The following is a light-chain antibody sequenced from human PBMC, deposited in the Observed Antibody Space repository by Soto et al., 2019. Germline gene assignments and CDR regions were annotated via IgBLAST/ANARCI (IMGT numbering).Light chain of an antibody. J-gene: IGLJ2*01. Sequence: QSVLTQPPSASGTPGQRVTISCSGSSSNIGSNYVYWYQQLPGTAPKLLIYRNYHRPSGVPDRFSASKSGTSASLAISGLRSEDEGDYYCGAWDDSLTGPAFGGGTKLTVL. V-gene: IGLV1-47*01. CDR3: GAWDDSLTGPA. CDR2: RNY. CDR1: SSNIGSNY.